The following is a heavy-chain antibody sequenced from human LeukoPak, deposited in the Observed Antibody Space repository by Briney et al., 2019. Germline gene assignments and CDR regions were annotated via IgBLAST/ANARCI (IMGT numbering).Heavy chain of an antibody. CDR1: GYTFTGYY. D-gene: IGHD4-17*01. Sequence: ASVTVSCKASGYTFTGYYMHWVRLAPGQGREGMGGVNLNSGGTNYAQKFQGRVTMTRDTSISSAYMELSRLRSDDTAVYYCARETTVTTPPQDGGLYFDLWGRGTLVTVSS. CDR2: VNLNSGGT. V-gene: IGHV1-2*02. CDR3: ARETTVTTPPQDGGLYFDL. J-gene: IGHJ2*01.